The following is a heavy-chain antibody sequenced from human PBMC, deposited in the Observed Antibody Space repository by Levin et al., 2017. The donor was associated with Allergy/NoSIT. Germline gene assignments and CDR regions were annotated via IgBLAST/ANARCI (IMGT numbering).Heavy chain of an antibody. CDR3: ARGTTHFDY. V-gene: IGHV4-31*03. CDR2: IYNSGST. CDR1: GGSISSGGYY. J-gene: IGHJ4*02. Sequence: SETLSLTCTVSGGSISSGGYYWSWIRQHPGKGLEWIGYIYNSGSTYYNPSLKSRITISGDTSKNQFSLRLSSVTAADTAVYYCARGTTHFDYWGQGTLVTVSS. D-gene: IGHD1-14*01.